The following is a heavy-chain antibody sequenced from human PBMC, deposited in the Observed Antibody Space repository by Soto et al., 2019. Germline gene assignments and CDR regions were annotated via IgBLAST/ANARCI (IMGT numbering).Heavy chain of an antibody. CDR3: ARDREQLAKFDY. V-gene: IGHV3-21*01. D-gene: IGHD6-13*01. J-gene: IGHJ4*02. Sequence: GGSLRLSCAASGFTFSSYSMNWVRQAPGKGLEWVSSISSSSSYIYYADSVKGRFTISRDNAENSLYLQMNSLRAEDTAVYYCARDREQLAKFDYWGQGTLVTVSS. CDR1: GFTFSSYS. CDR2: ISSSSSYI.